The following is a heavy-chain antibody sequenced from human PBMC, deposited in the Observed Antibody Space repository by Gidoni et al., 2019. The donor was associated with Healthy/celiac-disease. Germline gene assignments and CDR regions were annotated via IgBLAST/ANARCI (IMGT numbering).Heavy chain of an antibody. CDR2: INSDGSST. CDR3: ARGRTVTTDHYYYGMDV. J-gene: IGHJ6*02. Sequence: EVQLVESGGGLVQPGGSLRLSCAASGFTFSSYWMHWVRQAPGKGLVWVSRINSDGSSTSYADSLKGRFTISRDNAKNTLYLQMNSLRAEDTAVYYCARGRTVTTDHYYYGMDVWGQGTTVTVSS. CDR1: GFTFSSYW. V-gene: IGHV3-74*01. D-gene: IGHD4-4*01.